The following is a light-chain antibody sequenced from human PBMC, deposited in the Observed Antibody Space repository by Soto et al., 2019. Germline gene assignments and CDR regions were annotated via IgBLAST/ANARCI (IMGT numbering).Light chain of an antibody. CDR3: QQRSVWPHT. V-gene: IGKV3-11*01. J-gene: IGKJ4*01. CDR1: QSVSSY. Sequence: EVVLTQFPDTLSLSPGDGATLSCRASQSVSSYLDSYQQKRGQAPMLLIYDSSNRATGIPARFSGSGSGTDFSLIISSLVPEDFAVYYCQQRSVWPHTFGGGTKV. CDR2: DSS.